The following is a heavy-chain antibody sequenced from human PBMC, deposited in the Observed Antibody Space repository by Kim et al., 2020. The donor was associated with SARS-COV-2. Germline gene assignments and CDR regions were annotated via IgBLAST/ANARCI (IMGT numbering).Heavy chain of an antibody. CDR3: ASYSGSYGYYYGMDV. D-gene: IGHD1-26*01. J-gene: IGHJ6*02. V-gene: IGHV4-59*13. CDR1: GGSISSYY. Sequence: SETLSLTCTVSGGSISSYYWSWIRQPPGKGLEWIGYIYYSGSTTYNPSLQSRVTISVDTSKNQFSLKLSSVTAADTAVYYCASYSGSYGYYYGMDVWGQGTTVTVSS. CDR2: IYYSGST.